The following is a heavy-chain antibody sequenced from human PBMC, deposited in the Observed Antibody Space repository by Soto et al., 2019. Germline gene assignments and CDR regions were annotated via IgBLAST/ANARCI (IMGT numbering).Heavy chain of an antibody. J-gene: IGHJ6*02. Sequence: QITLKESGPTLVKPTQTLTLTCTFSGFSLNTGGLGVGWIRQPPGKALEWLALIYWDGDKRYSPSRKRRLSITQATSNHPVVLTMPNIHPVHTATYYCSHSRCAGDCLRSYSPHYYYRIHVSGQRTTVTVSS. CDR3: SHSRCAGDCLRSYSPHYYYRIHV. CDR1: GFSLNTGGLG. CDR2: IYWDGDK. V-gene: IGHV2-5*02. D-gene: IGHD2-21*02.